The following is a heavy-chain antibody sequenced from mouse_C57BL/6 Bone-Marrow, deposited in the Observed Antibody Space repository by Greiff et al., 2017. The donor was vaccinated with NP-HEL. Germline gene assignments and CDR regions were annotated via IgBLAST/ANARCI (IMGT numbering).Heavy chain of an antibody. J-gene: IGHJ4*01. Sequence: EVQVVESGGGLVKPGGSLKLSCAASGFTFSDYGMHWVRQAPEKGLEWVAYISSGSSTIYYADTVKGRFTISRDNAKNTLFLQMTSLRSADTTMYYCARRYRGLYYYAMDYWGQGTSVTVSS. D-gene: IGHD2-12*01. CDR3: ARRYRGLYYYAMDY. CDR1: GFTFSDYG. CDR2: ISSGSSTI. V-gene: IGHV5-17*01.